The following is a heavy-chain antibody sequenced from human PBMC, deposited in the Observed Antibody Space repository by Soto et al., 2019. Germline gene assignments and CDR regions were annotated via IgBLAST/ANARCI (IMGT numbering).Heavy chain of an antibody. CDR1: GFTFSSYA. J-gene: IGHJ4*02. Sequence: GGSLRLSCAASGFTFSSYAMSWVRQAPGKGLEWVSSISGSGGGTYYADSVKGRFTFSRDNSKNTLYLQMNSLRAEDTAVYYCAKFGMATTKRSPPYYIDYWGQGALVTVS. CDR3: AKFGMATTKRSPPYYIDY. CDR2: ISGSGGGT. D-gene: IGHD1-1*01. V-gene: IGHV3-23*01.